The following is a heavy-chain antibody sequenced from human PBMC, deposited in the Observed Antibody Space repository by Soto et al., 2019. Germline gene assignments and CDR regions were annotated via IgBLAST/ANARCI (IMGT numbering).Heavy chain of an antibody. CDR3: ARIPYDYVWGSYRYTEYYFDY. V-gene: IGHV4-59*08. J-gene: IGHJ4*02. CDR2: IYYSGST. Sequence: PSETLSLTCTVSGGSISSYYWSWIRQPPGKGLEWIGYIYYSGSTNYNPSLKSRVTISVDTSKNQFSLKLSSVTAADTAVYYCARIPYDYVWGSYRYTEYYFDYWGQGTLVTVSS. D-gene: IGHD3-16*02. CDR1: GGSISSYY.